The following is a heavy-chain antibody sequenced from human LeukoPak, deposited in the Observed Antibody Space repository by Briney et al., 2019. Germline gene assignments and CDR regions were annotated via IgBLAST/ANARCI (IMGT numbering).Heavy chain of an antibody. Sequence: SETLSLTCTVSGGSISSGGYCWSWIRQHPGKGLEWIGYIYYSGSTNYNPSLKSRVTISVDTSKNQFSLKLSSVTAADTAVYYCARNGVYYDSSGYYYNYWGQGTLVTVSS. CDR3: ARNGVYYDSSGYYYNY. V-gene: IGHV4-31*03. CDR1: GGSISSGGYC. D-gene: IGHD3-22*01. CDR2: IYYSGST. J-gene: IGHJ4*02.